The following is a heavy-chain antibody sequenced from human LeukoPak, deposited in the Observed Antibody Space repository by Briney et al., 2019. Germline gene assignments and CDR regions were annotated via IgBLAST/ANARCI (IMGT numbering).Heavy chain of an antibody. Sequence: PGGSLRLSCAASGFTFSSYGMHWVRQAPGKGLEWVSYISSSGSTIYYADSVKGRFTISRDNAKNSLYLQMNSLRAEDTAVYYCARGRGYCSGGSCYVPWFDPWGQGTLVTVSS. J-gene: IGHJ5*02. D-gene: IGHD2-15*01. CDR1: GFTFSSYG. CDR3: ARGRGYCSGGSCYVPWFDP. CDR2: ISSSGSTI. V-gene: IGHV3-48*04.